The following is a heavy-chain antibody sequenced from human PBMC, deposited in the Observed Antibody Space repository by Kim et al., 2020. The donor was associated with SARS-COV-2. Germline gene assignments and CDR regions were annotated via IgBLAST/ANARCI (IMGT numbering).Heavy chain of an antibody. CDR3: ARHWGSDAFDI. V-gene: IGHV4-31*03. Sequence: SETLSLTCTVSGVSISSGGYYWSWIRQHPGKGLEWIGYIYYSGSTYYNPSLKSRVTISVDTSKNQFSLKLSSVTAADTAVYYCARHWGSDAFDIWGQGTMVTVSS. J-gene: IGHJ3*02. CDR2: IYYSGST. CDR1: GVSISSGGYY. D-gene: IGHD7-27*01.